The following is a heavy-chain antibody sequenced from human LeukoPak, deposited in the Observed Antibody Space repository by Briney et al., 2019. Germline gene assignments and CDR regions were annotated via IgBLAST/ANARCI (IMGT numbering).Heavy chain of an antibody. D-gene: IGHD2-2*01. CDR3: ASFCSSTSCYVGMDV. CDR1: DGSFSGYY. CDR2: INHSGST. V-gene: IGHV4-34*01. Sequence: PSETLSLTCAVYDGSFSGYYWSWIRQPPGKGLEWIGEINHSGSTNYNPSLKSRVTISVDTSKNQFSLKLSSVTAADTAVYYCASFCSSTSCYVGMDVWGQGTTVTVSS. J-gene: IGHJ6*02.